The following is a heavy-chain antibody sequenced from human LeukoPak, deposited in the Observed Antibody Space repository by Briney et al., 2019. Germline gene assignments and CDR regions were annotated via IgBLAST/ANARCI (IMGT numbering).Heavy chain of an antibody. CDR3: VRDALAPRRDFDF. D-gene: IGHD6-6*01. V-gene: IGHV3-74*01. CDR1: GFTFSSYW. Sequence: GGSLRLSCAASGFTFSSYWMHWVRQAPGKGLVWVSRINTDGSSTNYADSVNGRFTISRDNAKNTLFLQMNGLRAEDTAVYYCVRDALAPRRDFDFWGQGTLVTVSS. CDR2: INTDGSST. J-gene: IGHJ4*02.